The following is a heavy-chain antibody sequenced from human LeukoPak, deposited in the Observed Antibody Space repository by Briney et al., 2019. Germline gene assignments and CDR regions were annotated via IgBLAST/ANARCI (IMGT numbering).Heavy chain of an antibody. CDR2: FHPEDGET. J-gene: IGHJ5*02. CDR3: ARDNSVRDEAWWFNP. CDR1: GYTVTELS. V-gene: IGHV1-24*01. Sequence: ASVKVSCKVSGYTVTELSMHWVRQSPGKGLEWMGGFHPEDGETIYAQKFQGRVTMTEDTSTDTAYMELSSLRSEDTAVYYCARDNSVRDEAWWFNPWGQGTLVTVSS. D-gene: IGHD5-24*01.